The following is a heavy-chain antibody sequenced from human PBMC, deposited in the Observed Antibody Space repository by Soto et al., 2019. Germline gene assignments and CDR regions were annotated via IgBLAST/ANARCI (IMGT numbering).Heavy chain of an antibody. D-gene: IGHD2-2*01. CDR3: ARGRRIVVVPAAIVRGLYYFDY. V-gene: IGHV1-8*01. CDR1: GYTFTSYD. Sequence: QVQLVQSGAEVKKPGASVKVSCKASGYTFTSYDINWVRQATGQGLEWMGWMNPNSGNTGYAQKFQGRVTMTMNTSTSTAYMELSSLRSEDTAVYYCARGRRIVVVPAAIVRGLYYFDYWGQGTLVTVSS. CDR2: MNPNSGNT. J-gene: IGHJ4*02.